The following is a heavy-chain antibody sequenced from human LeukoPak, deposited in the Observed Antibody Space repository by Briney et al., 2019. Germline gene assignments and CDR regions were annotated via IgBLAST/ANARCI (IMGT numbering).Heavy chain of an antibody. CDR3: AKGPPYSSARYIDY. CDR1: GSTFSNYG. V-gene: IGHV3-30*18. CDR2: ISYDGSNK. Sequence: GGSLRLSCAASGSTFSNYGMHWVRQAPGKGLEWVAVISYDGSNKYYADSVKGRFTISRDNSKNTLYLQMNSLRAEDTAVYYCAKGPPYSSARYIDYWGQGTLVTVSS. J-gene: IGHJ4*02. D-gene: IGHD6-25*01.